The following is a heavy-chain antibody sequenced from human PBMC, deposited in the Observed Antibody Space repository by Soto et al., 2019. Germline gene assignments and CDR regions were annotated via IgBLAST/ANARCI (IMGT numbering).Heavy chain of an antibody. CDR2: IYHSGNT. V-gene: IGHV4-38-2*01. J-gene: IGHJ4*02. Sequence: SETLSLTCAVSGYSISSGYYWGWIRHTPGKGLELIASIYHSGNTHYNPSLKSRLTISVDTSKNQFSLKLTSVTAADTAVYYCARIASQVPAYWGQGTLVTVSS. CDR1: GYSISSGYY. D-gene: IGHD2-15*01. CDR3: ARIASQVPAY.